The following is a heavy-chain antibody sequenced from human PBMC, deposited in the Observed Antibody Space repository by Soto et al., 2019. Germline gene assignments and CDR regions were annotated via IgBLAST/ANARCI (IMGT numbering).Heavy chain of an antibody. Sequence: QVQLVESGGGVVQPGRSLRLSCAASGFTFSSYAMHWVRQAPGKGLEWVAVISYDGSNKYYADSVKGRFTISRDNSKNTLYLQMNSLRAEDTAVYYCAKVGFGELSYYYYGMDVWGQGTTVTVSS. V-gene: IGHV3-30-3*01. CDR3: AKVGFGELSYYYYGMDV. CDR1: GFTFSSYA. CDR2: ISYDGSNK. D-gene: IGHD3-10*01. J-gene: IGHJ6*02.